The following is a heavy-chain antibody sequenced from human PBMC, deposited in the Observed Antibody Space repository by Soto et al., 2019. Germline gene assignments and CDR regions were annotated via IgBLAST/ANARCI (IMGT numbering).Heavy chain of an antibody. CDR3: ARHGPRVCYVNSDYYYYGMDV. Sequence: GESLKISCKGSGYSFTIYWIGWVRQMPGKGLESRGIIYPGDSDTSYSPSFQGQVTISADKSISTAYLQWSSLKASDTAMYYCARHGPRVCYVNSDYYYYGMDVWGQGTTVTVSS. CDR2: IYPGDSDT. CDR1: GYSFTIYW. V-gene: IGHV5-51*01. D-gene: IGHD3-22*01. J-gene: IGHJ6*02.